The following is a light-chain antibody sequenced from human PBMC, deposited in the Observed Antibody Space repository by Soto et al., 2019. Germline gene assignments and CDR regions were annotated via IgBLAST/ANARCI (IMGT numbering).Light chain of an antibody. V-gene: IGLV2-11*01. J-gene: IGLJ1*01. CDR1: GSDVGTYDF. CDR3: CLYAVTFYV. CDR2: DVS. Sequence: QSALAQPRSVSGSPGQSVTISCTGTGSDVGTYDFVSWYQQHPGKAPRLMIFDVSERPSGVPDRLSGSKSGNTASLTISGLQAEDEADYYCCLYAVTFYVFGTGTRSPS.